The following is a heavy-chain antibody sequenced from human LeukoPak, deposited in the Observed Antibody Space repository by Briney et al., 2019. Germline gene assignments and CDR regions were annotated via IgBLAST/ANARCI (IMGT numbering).Heavy chain of an antibody. Sequence: ASVKVSCKASGYTFTSYDINWVRQATGQGLEWMGWINPNSGNTGYAQKFQGRVTMTRNTSRSTAYMELSSLRSEDTAVYYCARAPEWGKANYYYYMDVWGKGTTVTVSS. CDR2: INPNSGNT. D-gene: IGHD1-26*01. V-gene: IGHV1-8*01. CDR3: ARAPEWGKANYYYYMDV. CDR1: GYTFTSYD. J-gene: IGHJ6*03.